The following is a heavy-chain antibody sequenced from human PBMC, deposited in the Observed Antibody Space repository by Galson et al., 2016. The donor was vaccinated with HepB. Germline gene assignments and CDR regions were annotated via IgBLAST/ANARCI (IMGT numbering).Heavy chain of an antibody. Sequence: SLRLSCAASGFTVSNNYMIWFRQAPGKVLEWVPLIYSTGTTSYADSVKGRFTISRDSSKNTLYLQMNSLRAEDTAIYYCARDSGTPPPRRGPSSGYWGQGTLVTVSS. CDR1: GFTVSNNY. V-gene: IGHV3-53*01. D-gene: IGHD1-26*01. CDR3: ARDSGTPPPRRGPSSGY. J-gene: IGHJ4*02. CDR2: IYSTGTT.